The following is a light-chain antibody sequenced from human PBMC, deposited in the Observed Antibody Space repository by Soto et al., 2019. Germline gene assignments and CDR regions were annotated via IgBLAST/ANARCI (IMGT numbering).Light chain of an antibody. CDR2: VST. J-gene: IGLJ1*01. Sequence: QSVLTQPPSVSGAPGQRVTISCTGSSSNIGAGHDVHWYQQLPGTAPKLLIYVSTNRPSGVPDRFSGSKSGTSASLAITGLQAEDEADYYCQSYDSSLSASYVFGGGTKLTVL. V-gene: IGLV1-40*01. CDR1: SSNIGAGHD. CDR3: QSYDSSLSASYV.